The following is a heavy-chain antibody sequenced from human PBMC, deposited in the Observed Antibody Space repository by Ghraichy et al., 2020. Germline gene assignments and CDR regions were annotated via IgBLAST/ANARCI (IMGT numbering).Heavy chain of an antibody. CDR2: ISGSGGST. J-gene: IGHJ2*01. D-gene: IGHD3-22*01. Sequence: GESLNISCAASGFTFSSYAMSWVRQAPGKGLEWVSAISGSGGSTYYADSVKGRFTISRDNSKNTLYLQMNSLRVEDTAVYYCAKDLHDNWYFDLWGRGTLVTVSS. CDR3: AKDLHDNWYFDL. V-gene: IGHV3-23*01. CDR1: GFTFSSYA.